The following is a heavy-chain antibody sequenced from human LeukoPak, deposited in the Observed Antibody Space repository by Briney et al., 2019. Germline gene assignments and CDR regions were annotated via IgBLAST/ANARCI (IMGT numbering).Heavy chain of an antibody. V-gene: IGHV3-11*01. CDR2: ISGSGTTT. D-gene: IGHD3-10*01. Sequence: GGSLRLSCAASGFTFRKYWLHWVRQAPGKGLAWVSYISGSGTTTYYADSVKGRFTISRDNAKNSLYLQMNSLRAEDTAVYYCARAVRGVIITEDAFDIWGQGTMVTVSS. CDR3: ARAVRGVIITEDAFDI. CDR1: GFTFRKYW. J-gene: IGHJ3*02.